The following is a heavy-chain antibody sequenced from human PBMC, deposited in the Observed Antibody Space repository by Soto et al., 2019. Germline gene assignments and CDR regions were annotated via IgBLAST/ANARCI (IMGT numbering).Heavy chain of an antibody. CDR2: TYYRSKWYN. D-gene: IGHD6-19*01. Sequence: QVQLQQSGPGLVKPSQTLSLTCAISGDSVSSNSAAWNWIRQSPSRGLEWLGRTYYRSKWYNDYAVSVKSRIPINPDTSKNQFSLQLNSVAPEDTAVYYCARAAGEGGGWIAVAEFDYWGQGTLVTVSS. V-gene: IGHV6-1*01. CDR3: ARAAGEGGGWIAVAEFDY. J-gene: IGHJ4*02. CDR1: GDSVSSNSAA.